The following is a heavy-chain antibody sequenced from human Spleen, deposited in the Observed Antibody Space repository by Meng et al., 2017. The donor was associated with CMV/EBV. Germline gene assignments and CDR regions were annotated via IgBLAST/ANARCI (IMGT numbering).Heavy chain of an antibody. Sequence: ASVKVSCKASGYRFTDYYMHWVRQAPGQGLEWMGWLNPNTGVTIYAQKFQGRVTVTRDTSISTVYMELRRLRSDDTAVYYCAKWSPGHYWGQGTLVTVSS. CDR3: AKWSPGHY. CDR2: LNPNTGVT. J-gene: IGHJ4*02. V-gene: IGHV1-2*02. CDR1: GYRFTDYY. D-gene: IGHD1-26*01.